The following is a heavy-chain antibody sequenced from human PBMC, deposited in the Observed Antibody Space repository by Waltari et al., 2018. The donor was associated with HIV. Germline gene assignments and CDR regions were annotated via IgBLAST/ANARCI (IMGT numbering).Heavy chain of an antibody. CDR1: GPSISSRRSY. Sequence: QLLLQESGPGLVRPSETLSLTCTVTGPSISSRRSYWAWVRQPPGRGLEWIVSTMYSGSTYNNPSLKSRVAISVDTSRNQFSLNLTSVTAADTALYYCARHDGTSYYFGSDMNPRPFSFWFASWGQGILVTVSS. V-gene: IGHV4-39*01. D-gene: IGHD3-10*01. CDR3: ARHDGTSYYFGSDMNPRPFSFWFAS. CDR2: TMYSGST. J-gene: IGHJ5*01.